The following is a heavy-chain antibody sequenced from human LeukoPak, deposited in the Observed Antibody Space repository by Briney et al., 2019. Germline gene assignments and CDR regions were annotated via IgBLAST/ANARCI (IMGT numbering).Heavy chain of an antibody. Sequence: PGGSLRLSCAASGFTFSSYSMNWVRQAPGKGLEWVSYIRSSSSNIYYADSVKGRFTISRDNAKNSLYLQMNSLRAEDTAVYYCARDGSGRVPEMSAPDYWGQGTLVTVSS. J-gene: IGHJ4*02. CDR1: GFTFSSYS. D-gene: IGHD3-10*01. CDR3: ARDGSGRVPEMSAPDY. V-gene: IGHV3-48*01. CDR2: IRSSSSNI.